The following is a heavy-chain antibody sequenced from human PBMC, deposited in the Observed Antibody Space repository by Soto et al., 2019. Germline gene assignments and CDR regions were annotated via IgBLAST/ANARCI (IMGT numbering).Heavy chain of an antibody. Sequence: WASVKVSCKASGGTFRNHVFNWVRQAPGQGLEWMGGIIPIIGTPNYAQKFQGRVTITADASTNTVYLDVSSLRSQDTAVYYCARDLEFRDGNISHLDYWGQGTLVTVSS. CDR2: IIPIIGTP. CDR1: GGTFRNHV. J-gene: IGHJ4*02. D-gene: IGHD3-10*01. CDR3: ARDLEFRDGNISHLDY. V-gene: IGHV1-69*13.